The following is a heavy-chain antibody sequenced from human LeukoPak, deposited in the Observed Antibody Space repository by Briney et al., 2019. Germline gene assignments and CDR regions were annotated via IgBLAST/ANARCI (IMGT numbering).Heavy chain of an antibody. Sequence: ASVKVSCKASGDSFTGSYMHWVRQAPGQGLEWMGWISAYNGNTNYAQKLQGRVTMTTDTSTSTAYMELRSLRSDDTAVYYCARVYYYDSSGYYFDYWGQGTLVTVSS. V-gene: IGHV1-18*04. CDR1: GDSFTGSY. CDR3: ARVYYYDSSGYYFDY. D-gene: IGHD3-22*01. J-gene: IGHJ4*02. CDR2: ISAYNGNT.